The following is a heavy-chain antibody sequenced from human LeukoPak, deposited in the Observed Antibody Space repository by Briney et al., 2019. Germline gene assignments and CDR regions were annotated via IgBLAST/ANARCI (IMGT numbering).Heavy chain of an antibody. J-gene: IGHJ4*02. D-gene: IGHD1-26*01. CDR3: ARGKGYYIF. CDR1: GGSISGYY. CDR2: ISYSGST. V-gene: IGHV4-59*01. Sequence: PSETLSLTCAVSGGSISGYYWSWVRQPPGKGLEWIGYISYSGSTNYNPSLKSRVTLSVDTSKNQFSLRLTSVTPADTAIYYCARGKGYYIFWGQGTLVTVSS.